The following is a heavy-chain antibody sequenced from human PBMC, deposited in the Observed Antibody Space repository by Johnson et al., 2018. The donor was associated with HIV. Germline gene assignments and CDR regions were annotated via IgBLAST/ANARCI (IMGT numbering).Heavy chain of an antibody. CDR3: ARDQYSSDWVGGGDAFDI. J-gene: IGHJ3*02. CDR2: ISSSSSTT. D-gene: IGHD6-19*01. V-gene: IGHV3-11*04. Sequence: QLVESGGGLVKPGGSLRLSCAASGFIFSDYYMTWIRQAPGKGLEWVSYISSSSSTTYYADSVKGRFTISRDNAKNSLYLQMNSLRAEDTAVYYCARDQYSSDWVGGGDAFDIWGQGTMVTVSS. CDR1: GFIFSDYY.